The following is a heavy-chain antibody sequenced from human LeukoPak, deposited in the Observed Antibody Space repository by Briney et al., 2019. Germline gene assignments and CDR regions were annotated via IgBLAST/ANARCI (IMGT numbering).Heavy chain of an antibody. J-gene: IGHJ6*03. CDR1: GYTFTNYA. D-gene: IGHD4-23*01. CDR2: ISAYNGNT. CDR3: ARVPTFDGRGNSDSYYYYYMDV. V-gene: IGHV1-18*01. Sequence: GASVKVSCKASGYTFTNYAISWVRQAPGQGLEWVGWISAYNGNTNYAQKLQGRVTMTTDTSTSTAYMELGSLRSDNTAVYYCARVPTFDGRGNSDSYYYYYMDVWGKGTTVTISS.